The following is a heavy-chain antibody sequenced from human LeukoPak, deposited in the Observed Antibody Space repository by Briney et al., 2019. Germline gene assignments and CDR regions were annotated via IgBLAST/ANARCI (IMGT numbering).Heavy chain of an antibody. V-gene: IGHV4-4*07. D-gene: IGHD6-19*01. CDR3: ARAPEFSSGWLLDC. CDR1: GVSTSTYY. J-gene: IGHJ4*02. Sequence: PSETLSLTCTVSGVSTSTYYWTWIRQSAGKGLEWIGRVHGSGSTNYNPSLVSRVTMSLDTSKNQFSLKVSSVTAADTGMYYCARAPEFSSGWLLDCWGQGGLVTVSS. CDR2: VHGSGST.